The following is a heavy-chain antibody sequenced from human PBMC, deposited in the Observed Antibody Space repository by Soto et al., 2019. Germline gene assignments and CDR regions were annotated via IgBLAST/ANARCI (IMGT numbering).Heavy chain of an antibody. CDR1: GGTFSSCA. D-gene: IGHD6-19*01. CDR3: ARPSKKYSSGPGGFDY. J-gene: IGHJ4*02. Sequence: GASVKVSCKASGGTFSSCAISWVRQAPGQGLEWMGGIIPIFGTANYAQKFQGRVTITADESTSTAYMELSSLRSEDTAVYYCARPSKKYSSGPGGFDYWGQGTLVTVSS. CDR2: IIPIFGTA. V-gene: IGHV1-69*13.